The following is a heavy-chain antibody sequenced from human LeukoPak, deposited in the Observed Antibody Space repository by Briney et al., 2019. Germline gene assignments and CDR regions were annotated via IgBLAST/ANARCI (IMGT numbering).Heavy chain of an antibody. CDR3: ARRYIVVVPAAIVQSSYYYYYGMDV. J-gene: IGHJ6*02. Sequence: SETLSLTCAVYGGSFSGYYWSWIRQPPGKGLEWIGEINHSGSTNYNPSLKSRVTISVDTSKNQFSLKLSSVTAADTAVYYCARRYIVVVPAAIVQSSYYYYYGMDVWGQGTTVTVSS. V-gene: IGHV4-34*01. D-gene: IGHD2-2*02. CDR2: INHSGST. CDR1: GGSFSGYY.